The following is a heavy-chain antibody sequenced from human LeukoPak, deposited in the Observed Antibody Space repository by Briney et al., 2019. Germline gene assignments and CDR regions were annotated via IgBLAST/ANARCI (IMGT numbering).Heavy chain of an antibody. Sequence: GGSLRLSCAASGFTFSRDWMSWVRQAPGKGLEWGASIKQDGSEKYYVDSVKGRFTISRANAKNSLYVQMNSMRAEDTAVYYCARYGGSYSYSLDVWGKGTTVTVSS. CDR2: IKQDGSEK. D-gene: IGHD3-16*01. J-gene: IGHJ6*03. CDR1: GFTFSRDW. CDR3: ARYGGSYSYSLDV. V-gene: IGHV3-7*01.